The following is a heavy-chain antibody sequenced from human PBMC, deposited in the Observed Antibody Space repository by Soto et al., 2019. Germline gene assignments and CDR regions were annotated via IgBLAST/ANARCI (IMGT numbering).Heavy chain of an antibody. CDR2: VYNSGTS. J-gene: IGHJ4*02. D-gene: IGHD5-12*01. V-gene: IGHV4-39*01. Sequence: PSETLSLTCTVSGASISSSHYYWGWIRQPPGKGLEWIGSVYNSGTSYFNPSLKSRVTMSVDTSKNQISLKLASVTAADTAVYYCARHEKDIVFSIFDFWGQGALVTVSS. CDR1: GASISSSHYY. CDR3: ARHEKDIVFSIFDF.